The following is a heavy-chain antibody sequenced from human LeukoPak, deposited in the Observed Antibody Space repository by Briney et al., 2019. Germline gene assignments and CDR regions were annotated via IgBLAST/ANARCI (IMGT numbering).Heavy chain of an antibody. CDR3: ARGIDFRTPPEYYFDY. CDR1: GGSFSGYY. CDR2: INHSGST. V-gene: IGHV4-34*01. Sequence: PSETLSLTCAVYGGSFSGYYWSWIRQPPGKGLEWIGEINHSGSTNYNPSLKSRVTISVDTSKNQFSLKLSSVTAADTAVYYCARGIDFRTPPEYYFDYWGQGTLVTVSS. D-gene: IGHD3/OR15-3a*01. J-gene: IGHJ4*02.